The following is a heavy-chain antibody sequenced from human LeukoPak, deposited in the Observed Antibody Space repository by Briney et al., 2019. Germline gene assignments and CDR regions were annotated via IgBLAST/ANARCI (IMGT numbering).Heavy chain of an antibody. D-gene: IGHD6-13*01. V-gene: IGHV1-3*01. Sequence: GASVTVSFKAAGYTFTSYAMHWVRQAPGQRLEWMGWINAGNGNTKYSQKFQGRVTITRDTSASTAYMELSSLRSEDTAVYYCARTHYSSSWSNYCGQRTLVTVSS. J-gene: IGHJ4*02. CDR1: GYTFTSYA. CDR2: INAGNGNT. CDR3: ARTHYSSSWSNY.